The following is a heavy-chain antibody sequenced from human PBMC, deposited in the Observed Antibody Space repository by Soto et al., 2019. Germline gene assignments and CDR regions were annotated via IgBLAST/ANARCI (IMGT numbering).Heavy chain of an antibody. Sequence: QVQLVQSGAEVKKPGSSVKVSCKASGGTFSSYAISWVRQAPGQGLEWMGGIIPIFGTANYAQKFQGRVTITADESTSTAYMKLSSLRSEDTAVYYGARDQYDYVLWSYRAQLDYWGQRNLVTVPS. CDR2: IIPIFGTA. J-gene: IGHJ4*02. CDR3: ARDQYDYVLWSYRAQLDY. V-gene: IGHV1-69*01. D-gene: IGHD3-16*02. CDR1: GGTFSSYA.